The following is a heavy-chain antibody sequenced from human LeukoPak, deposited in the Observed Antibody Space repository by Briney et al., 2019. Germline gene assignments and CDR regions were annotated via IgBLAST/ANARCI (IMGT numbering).Heavy chain of an antibody. Sequence: SETLSLTCTVSGGSISSYYWSWIRQPPGKGLEWIGYIYYSGSTNYNPSLKSRVTISVDTSKNQFSLKLSSVTAADTAVYYCARGSLSYCSSTSCPVSFDYWGQGTLVTVSS. D-gene: IGHD2-2*01. J-gene: IGHJ4*02. CDR2: IYYSGST. CDR1: GGSISSYY. V-gene: IGHV4-59*01. CDR3: ARGSLSYCSSTSCPVSFDY.